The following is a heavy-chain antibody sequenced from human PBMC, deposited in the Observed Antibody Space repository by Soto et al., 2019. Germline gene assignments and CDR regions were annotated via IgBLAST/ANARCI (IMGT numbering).Heavy chain of an antibody. CDR2: IIPIFGTA. D-gene: IGHD1-26*01. CDR1: GGTFSSYA. Sequence: SVKVSCKASGGTFSSYAISWVRQAPGQGLEWMGGIIPIFGTANYAQKFQGRVTITADESTSTAYMELSSLRSEDTAVYYCARDFYSGSYSGDDAFDIWGQGTMVTVSS. V-gene: IGHV1-69*13. CDR3: ARDFYSGSYSGDDAFDI. J-gene: IGHJ3*02.